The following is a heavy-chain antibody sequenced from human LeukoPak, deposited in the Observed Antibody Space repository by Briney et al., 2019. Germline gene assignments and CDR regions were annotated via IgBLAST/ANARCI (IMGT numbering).Heavy chain of an antibody. J-gene: IGHJ4*02. CDR1: GYKLTNNW. V-gene: IGHV5-51*01. D-gene: IGHD4-17*01. CDR3: ARLLDYGDYGSLDY. CDR2: IYPGYSDA. Sequence: GESLKISCKISGYKLTNNWIGWVRQVPGKGLEWMGLIYPGYSDAKYSPSFQGQVTLSVDASISTAYLQWSSLKASDTAMYYCARLLDYGDYGSLDYWGQGTLVTVSS.